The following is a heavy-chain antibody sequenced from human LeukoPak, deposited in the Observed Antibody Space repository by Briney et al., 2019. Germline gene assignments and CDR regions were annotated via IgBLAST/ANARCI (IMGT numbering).Heavy chain of an antibody. J-gene: IGHJ4*02. CDR3: ARDCGGDCYKAVDY. Sequence: PGGSLRLSCAASGFTFRTYEMNWVCQAPGEGLEWVSYISSSGSTIYSADSVKGRFTISRDNAKNSLYLQMNSLRAEDTAVYYCARDCGGDCYKAVDYWGQGTLVTVSS. D-gene: IGHD2-21*02. V-gene: IGHV3-48*03. CDR2: ISSSGSTI. CDR1: GFTFRTYE.